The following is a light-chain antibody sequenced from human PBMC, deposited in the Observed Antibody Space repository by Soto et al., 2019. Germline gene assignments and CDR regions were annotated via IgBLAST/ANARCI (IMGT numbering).Light chain of an antibody. J-gene: IGLJ3*02. CDR2: AND. V-gene: IGLV1-47*01. Sequence: QSVVTQPPSASGTPGQRVTIACSGSTSNIGSKFVYWYQQNPGTAPKLLIYANDQRPSGVPDRFSGSKSGTSASLAISGLRSEDEADYYCVAWDGTLSAWVFGGGTKLNVL. CDR3: VAWDGTLSAWV. CDR1: TSNIGSKF.